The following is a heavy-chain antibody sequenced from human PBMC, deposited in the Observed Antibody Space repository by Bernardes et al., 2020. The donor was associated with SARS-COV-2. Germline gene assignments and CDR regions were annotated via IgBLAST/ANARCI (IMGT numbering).Heavy chain of an antibody. CDR2: IYHDGRT. CDR3: ALVVPAALPRAEYFQH. Sequence: SETLSPTCAVSGYSIITGYYWGWIRQPPGKGLEWIASIYHDGRTFYNPSLKSRVTISVDTSKIQFYLKLSSVTAADTATYYCALVVPAALPRAEYFQHWGRGTLVTVSS. D-gene: IGHD2-2*02. J-gene: IGHJ1*01. CDR1: GYSIITGYY. V-gene: IGHV4-38-2*01.